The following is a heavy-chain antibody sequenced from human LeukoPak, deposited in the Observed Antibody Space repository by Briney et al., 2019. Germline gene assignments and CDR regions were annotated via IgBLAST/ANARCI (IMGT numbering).Heavy chain of an antibody. V-gene: IGHV4-59*01. CDR3: ARGRARYFDWLLSQYYFDY. Sequence: SETLSLTCTVSGGSISSYYWSWIRQPPGKGQEWIGYIYYSGSTNYNPSLKSRVTISVDTSKNQFPLKLSSVTAADMAVYYCARGRARYFDWLLSQYYFDYWGQGTLVTVSS. D-gene: IGHD3-9*01. J-gene: IGHJ4*02. CDR1: GGSISSYY. CDR2: IYYSGST.